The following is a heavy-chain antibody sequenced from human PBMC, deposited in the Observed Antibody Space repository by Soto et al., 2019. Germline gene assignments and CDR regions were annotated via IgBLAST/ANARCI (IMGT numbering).Heavy chain of an antibody. CDR3: VRAPDY. CDR1: GGSISSGGYS. Sequence: QLQLQESGSGLVKPSQTLSLTCAVSGGSISSGGYSWSWIRQPPGKGLDWIGYIYHSGSTDYNPSLKSRVTRSVARSKNQFSLKLGSATAGDTAEYYGVRAPDYWGQGTLVTVSS. CDR2: IYHSGST. V-gene: IGHV4-30-2*01. J-gene: IGHJ4*02.